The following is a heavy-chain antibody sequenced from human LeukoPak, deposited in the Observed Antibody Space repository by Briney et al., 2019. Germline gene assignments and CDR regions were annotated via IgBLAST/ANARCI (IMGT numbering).Heavy chain of an antibody. CDR3: ARGCGYYYDSSGYYYFDY. Sequence: GASVKVSCKASGYTFISYGITWVRQAPGQGLEWMGWISAYNGNTNYAQKLQGRVTMTTDTSTSTAYMELRSLRSDDTAVYYCARGCGYYYDSSGYYYFDYWGQGTLVTVSS. D-gene: IGHD3-22*01. CDR2: ISAYNGNT. V-gene: IGHV1-18*01. CDR1: GYTFISYG. J-gene: IGHJ4*02.